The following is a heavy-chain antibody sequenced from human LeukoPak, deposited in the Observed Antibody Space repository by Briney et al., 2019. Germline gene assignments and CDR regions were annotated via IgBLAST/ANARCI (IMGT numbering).Heavy chain of an antibody. V-gene: IGHV4-4*07. D-gene: IGHD2-21*02. CDR3: VRGGGLPNCGGYCPPDT. Sequence: SETLSLTCSVSGVSISAYYWSWIRQPAGKGLEWIGRIYPGESIYASENTNYNPSLKSRVSMSGDTSKNQVSLKLRSVTAADTAVYYCVRGGGLPNCGGYCPPDTWGQGKMVIVSS. CDR2: IYPGESIYASENT. CDR1: GVSISAYY. J-gene: IGHJ3*02.